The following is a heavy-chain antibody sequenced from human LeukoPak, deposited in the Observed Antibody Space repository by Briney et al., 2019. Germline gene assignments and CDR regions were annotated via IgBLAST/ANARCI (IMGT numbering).Heavy chain of an antibody. CDR2: IYTSGNT. CDR3: ASFLTTPGFPFDI. D-gene: IGHD4-11*01. J-gene: IGHJ3*02. V-gene: IGHV4-4*07. Sequence: SETLSLTCTVSGGSFSTYYWSWIRQPAGKGLEWIGRIYTSGNTHYNPSLKSRVTMSVDTSQNQFSLNLSSVTAADTAVYYCASFLTTPGFPFDIWAQGTMVPVFS. CDR1: GGSFSTYY.